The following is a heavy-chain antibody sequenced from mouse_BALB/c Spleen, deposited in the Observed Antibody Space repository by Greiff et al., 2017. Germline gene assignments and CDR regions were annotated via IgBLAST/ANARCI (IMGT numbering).Heavy chain of an antibody. CDR2: ISSGGSYT. CDR3: ANINDY. CDR1: GFTFSSYG. J-gene: IGHJ2*01. Sequence: DVKLVESGGDLVKPGGSLKLSCAASGFTFSSYGMSWVRQTPDKRLEWVATISSGGSYTYYPDSVKGRFTISRDNAKNTLYLQRSSLKSEDTAMYYCANINDYWGQGTTLTVSS. V-gene: IGHV5-6*02.